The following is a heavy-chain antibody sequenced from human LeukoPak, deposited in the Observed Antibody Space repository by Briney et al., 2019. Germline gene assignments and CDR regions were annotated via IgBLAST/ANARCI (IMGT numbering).Heavy chain of an antibody. CDR2: IYPGDSDT. CDR1: GYSFTSYW. J-gene: IGHJ4*02. D-gene: IGHD3-22*01. V-gene: IGHV5-51*01. CDR3: ARKKYNLNYYDSSGYSVGYFDY. Sequence: GESLKISCKGSGYSFTSYWIGWVRQMPGKGLEWMGIIYPGDSDTRYSPSFQGQVTISADKSISTAYLQWSSLKASDTAMYYCARKKYNLNYYDSSGYSVGYFDYWGQGTLVTVSS.